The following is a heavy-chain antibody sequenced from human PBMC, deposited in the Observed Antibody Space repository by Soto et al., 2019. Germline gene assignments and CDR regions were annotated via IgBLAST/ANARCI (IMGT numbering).Heavy chain of an antibody. V-gene: IGHV3-9*01. J-gene: IGHJ4*02. CDR1: GFRFDDYG. Sequence: GGSLRLSCEVSGFRFDDYGMHWVRQAPGKGLEWVAGISRDSRSISYGASMKGRFTISRDNAKNSLYLQLNSLRADDTAFYYCVKDALTTVAYYFDYWGQGALVTVSS. CDR2: ISRDSRSI. CDR3: VKDALTTVAYYFDY. D-gene: IGHD4-17*01.